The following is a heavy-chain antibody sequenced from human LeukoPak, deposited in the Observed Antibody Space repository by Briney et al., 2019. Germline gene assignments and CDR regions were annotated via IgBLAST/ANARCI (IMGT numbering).Heavy chain of an antibody. V-gene: IGHV3-23*01. CDR2: ISGSGETT. Sequence: GGSLRLSCAASGFTFSHYAMSWVRQAPGKGLDWVSGISGSGETTYYADSVRGRVTISRDNSKNTVSLQMSSLRAEDTAVYYCTRGYTFGNFDYWGQGTLVTVSS. CDR1: GFTFSHYA. D-gene: IGHD5-12*01. CDR3: TRGYTFGNFDY. J-gene: IGHJ4*02.